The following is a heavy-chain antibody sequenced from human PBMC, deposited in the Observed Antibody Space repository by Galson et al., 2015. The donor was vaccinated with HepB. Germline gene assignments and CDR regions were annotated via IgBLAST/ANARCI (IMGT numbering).Heavy chain of an antibody. J-gene: IGHJ6*03. CDR2: IKSKTDGGTT. CDR3: TTDEKYCSSTSCSPGYYYYMDV. Sequence: SLRLSCAASGFTFSNAWMNWARQAPGKGLEWVGRIKSKTDGGTTDYAAPVKGRFTISRDDSKNTLYLQMNSLKTEDTAVYYCTTDEKYCSSTSCSPGYYYYMDVWGKGTTVTVSS. CDR1: GFTFSNAW. D-gene: IGHD2-2*01. V-gene: IGHV3-15*07.